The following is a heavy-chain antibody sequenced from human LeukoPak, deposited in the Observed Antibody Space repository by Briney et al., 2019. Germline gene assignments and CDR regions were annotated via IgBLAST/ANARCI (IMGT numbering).Heavy chain of an antibody. V-gene: IGHV3-23*01. D-gene: IGHD3-9*01. CDR1: GFTFNTYA. CDR3: AKVMTGYYYYFDY. Sequence: GGSLRLSCAASGFTFNTYAMSWVRQAPGKGLEWVSAISGGGDSTYYADSVKGRFTISRDNSYSTLFLQMNSLRAEDTALYYCAKVMTGYYYYFDYWGQGALVTVSS. J-gene: IGHJ4*02. CDR2: ISGGGDST.